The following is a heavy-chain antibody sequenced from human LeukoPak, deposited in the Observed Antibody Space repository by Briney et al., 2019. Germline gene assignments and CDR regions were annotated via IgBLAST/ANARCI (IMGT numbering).Heavy chain of an antibody. Sequence: GGSLRLSCAASGFTFDDYAMHWVRQAPGKGLEWVSGISWNSGSIGYADSVKGRFTISRDNAKNSLYLQMNSLRAEDMALYYCAKDIGSGMATSYFDYWGQGTLVTVSS. CDR1: GFTFDDYA. J-gene: IGHJ4*02. CDR2: ISWNSGSI. D-gene: IGHD5-24*01. V-gene: IGHV3-9*03. CDR3: AKDIGSGMATSYFDY.